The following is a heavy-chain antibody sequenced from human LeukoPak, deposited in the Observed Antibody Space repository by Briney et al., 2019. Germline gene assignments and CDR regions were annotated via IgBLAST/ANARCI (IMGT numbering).Heavy chain of an antibody. J-gene: IGHJ4*02. CDR1: GFTFSSYS. D-gene: IGHD5-12*01. CDR3: AKGPSSGPPYYFDY. V-gene: IGHV3-48*01. CDR2: ISSSSSTI. Sequence: GGSLRLSCAASGFTFSSYSMNWVRQAPGKGLEWVSYISSSSSTIYHADSVKGRFTISRDSSKNALYVQMNSLRAEDTAVYYCAKGPSSGPPYYFDYWGQGTLVTVSS.